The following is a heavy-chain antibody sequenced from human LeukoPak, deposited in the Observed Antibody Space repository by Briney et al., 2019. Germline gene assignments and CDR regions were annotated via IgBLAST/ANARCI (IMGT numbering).Heavy chain of an antibody. Sequence: GESLKISCKGSGYSFTTYWIAWVRRMPGKGLEWMGIIFPSDSDTRYSPSFQGQVTISADKSISTAYLQWSSLKASDTAIFYCARSGVSGYGWDYWGQGTLVTVSS. CDR3: ARSGVSGYGWDY. CDR1: GYSFTTYW. D-gene: IGHD5-12*01. J-gene: IGHJ4*02. V-gene: IGHV5-51*01. CDR2: IFPSDSDT.